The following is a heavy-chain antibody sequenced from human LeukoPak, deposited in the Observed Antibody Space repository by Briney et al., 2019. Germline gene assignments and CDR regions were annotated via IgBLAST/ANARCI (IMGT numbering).Heavy chain of an antibody. CDR1: GASIGSSDFY. CDR3: ARDHYYDSSGYYLDY. CDR2: IYYSGRT. J-gene: IGHJ4*02. V-gene: IGHV4-30-4*01. Sequence: SVTLSLTCTVSGASIGSSDFYWSWIRQPPGKGLEWIGYIYYSGRTYCNPSLKSRVTISVDTSKNQFSLKLSSVTVADTAVYYCARDHYYDSSGYYLDYWGQGTLVTVSS. D-gene: IGHD3-22*01.